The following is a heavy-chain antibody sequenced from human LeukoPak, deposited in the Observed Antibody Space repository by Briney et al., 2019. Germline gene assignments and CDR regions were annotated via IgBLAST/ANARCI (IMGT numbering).Heavy chain of an antibody. CDR2: INSDGSNT. CDR3: AGTRGYYFDY. J-gene: IGHJ4*02. V-gene: IGHV3-74*01. CDR1: GFTFSSYW. Sequence: GGSLRLSGAASGFTFSSYWMHWVRQAPGKGLVWVSRINSDGSNTYYAGSVKGRFTISRDNAKNTLYLQMDSLRAEDTAVYYCAGTRGYYFDYWGQGTLVTVSS. D-gene: IGHD3-16*01.